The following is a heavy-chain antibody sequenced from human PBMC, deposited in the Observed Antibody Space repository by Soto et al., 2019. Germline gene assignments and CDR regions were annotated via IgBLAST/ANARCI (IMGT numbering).Heavy chain of an antibody. CDR1: GFTFSSYG. V-gene: IGHV3-30*18. Sequence: GGSLRLSCAASGFTFSSYGMHWVRQAPGKGLEWVARISNDGSNEYYVDSVKGRFTISRDNSKNTLYLQMDSLRAEDTAVYYCAKGEVRGIIPSYFDYWGLGTLVTVSS. CDR2: ISNDGSNE. D-gene: IGHD3-10*01. CDR3: AKGEVRGIIPSYFDY. J-gene: IGHJ4*02.